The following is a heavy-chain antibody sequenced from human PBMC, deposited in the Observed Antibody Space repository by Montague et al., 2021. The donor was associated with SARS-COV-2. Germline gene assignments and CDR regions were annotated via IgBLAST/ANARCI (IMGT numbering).Heavy chain of an antibody. CDR1: GGSISSGSYY. D-gene: IGHD3-22*01. CDR3: ARVPPYYYDSSGYYSGAFDI. Sequence: TLSLTCTVSGGSISSGSYYWSWIRQPAGKGLEWIGRIYTSGSTNYNSSLKSRVTISVDTSKNQFSLKLSSVTAADTAVYYCARVPPYYYDSSGYYSGAFDIWGQGTMVTVSS. V-gene: IGHV4-61*02. CDR2: IYTSGST. J-gene: IGHJ3*02.